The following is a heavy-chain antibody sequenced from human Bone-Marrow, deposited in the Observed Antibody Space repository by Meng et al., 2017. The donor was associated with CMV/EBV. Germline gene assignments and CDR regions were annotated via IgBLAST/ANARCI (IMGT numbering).Heavy chain of an antibody. CDR1: GGSFNSYA. Sequence: SVKVSHKASGGSFNSYAISRVRQAPGQGLEWMGVIIPILGIANYAQKFQGRVTITADKATSTAYMELSSLRSENPAVYYCAREVRVVPAPRYYYYYGMDVWGQGTTVTVSS. CDR2: IIPILGIA. V-gene: IGHV1-69*10. J-gene: IGHJ6*02. CDR3: AREVRVVPAPRYYYYYGMDV. D-gene: IGHD2-2*01.